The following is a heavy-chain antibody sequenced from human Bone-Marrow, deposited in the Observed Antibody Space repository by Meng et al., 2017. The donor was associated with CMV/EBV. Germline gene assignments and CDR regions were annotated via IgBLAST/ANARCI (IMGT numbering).Heavy chain of an antibody. V-gene: IGHV1-2*02. CDR2: INPNSSGT. CDR3: ASYCSGGTCLVY. CDR1: GYTFTGHY. D-gene: IGHD2-15*01. J-gene: IGHJ4*02. Sequence: ASVKVSCKASGYTFTGHYLSWVRQAPGQGLEWMGWINPNSSGTIYAQKFQARVAMTRDTSISTAYMELSRLRSDDTAVYYCASYCSGGTCLVYWGQGNLVTVSS.